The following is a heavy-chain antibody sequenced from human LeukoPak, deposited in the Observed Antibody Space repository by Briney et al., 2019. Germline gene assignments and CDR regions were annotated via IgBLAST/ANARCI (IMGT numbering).Heavy chain of an antibody. V-gene: IGHV4-4*09. Sequence: SETLSLTCAVYGGSFSGYYWSWIRQPPGKGLEWIGYIYTSGSTNYNPSLKSRVTISVDTSKNQFSLKLSSVTAADTAVYYCARGQKYYYDSSGYYWFDPWGQGTLVTVSS. CDR2: IYTSGST. CDR1: GGSFSGYY. D-gene: IGHD3-22*01. CDR3: ARGQKYYYDSSGYYWFDP. J-gene: IGHJ5*02.